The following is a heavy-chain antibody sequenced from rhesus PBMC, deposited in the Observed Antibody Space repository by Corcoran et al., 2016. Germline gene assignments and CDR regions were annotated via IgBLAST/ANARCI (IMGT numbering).Heavy chain of an antibody. CDR1: GYSISSGYG. D-gene: IGHD5-12*01. CDR2: ISYSGIT. J-gene: IGHJ4*01. Sequence: QLQLQESGPGLVKPSETLSLTCAVSGYSISSGYGWSWIRQPPGKGLGWIGYISYSGITSYNPSLQSRVTISRDTSKNQFSLNLSSVTAADTAVYYCARNVDTATVIIFDYWGQRVLVTVSS. V-gene: IGHV4-122*02. CDR3: ARNVDTATVIIFDY.